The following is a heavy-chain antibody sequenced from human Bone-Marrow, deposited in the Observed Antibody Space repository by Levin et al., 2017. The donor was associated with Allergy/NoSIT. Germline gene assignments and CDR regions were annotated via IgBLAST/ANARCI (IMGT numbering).Heavy chain of an antibody. J-gene: IGHJ6*02. Sequence: SCTASEFTFSAYGMHWVRQAPGKGLEWVALISSDGSEKYYGDSVKGRFIISRDTSKNTLFLQMNSLRPEDTAVYYCAKRIGYCSGGSCPRNYYGMDMWGQGTTVIVSS. CDR1: EFTFSAYG. D-gene: IGHD2-15*01. CDR3: AKRIGYCSGGSCPRNYYGMDM. V-gene: IGHV3-30*18. CDR2: ISSDGSEK.